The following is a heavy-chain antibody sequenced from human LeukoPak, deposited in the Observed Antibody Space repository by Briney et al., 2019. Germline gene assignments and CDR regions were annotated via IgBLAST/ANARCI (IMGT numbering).Heavy chain of an antibody. CDR2: INHSGST. J-gene: IGHJ4*02. D-gene: IGHD4-17*01. Sequence: SETLSLTCAVYGGSFSGYFWSWIRQPPGKGLEWIGEINHSGSTNYNPSLKSRVTISVDTSKNQFSLKLSSVTAADTAVYYCARGSDYGDYVPLAYWGQGTLVTVSS. CDR3: ARGSDYGDYVPLAY. CDR1: GGSFSGYF. V-gene: IGHV4-34*01.